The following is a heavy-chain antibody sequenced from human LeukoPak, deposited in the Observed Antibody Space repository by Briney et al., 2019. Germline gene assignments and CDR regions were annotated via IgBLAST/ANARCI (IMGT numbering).Heavy chain of an antibody. J-gene: IGHJ5*02. CDR3: ARAYYDSSGYYGNWFDP. Sequence: ASVKVSCKASGYTFTSYGISWVRQAPGQGLEWLGWISAYNGNTNYAQKLQGRVTMTTDTSTSTAYMELRSLRSDDTAVYYCARAYYDSSGYYGNWFDPWGQGTLVTVSS. D-gene: IGHD3-22*01. CDR1: GYTFTSYG. V-gene: IGHV1-18*01. CDR2: ISAYNGNT.